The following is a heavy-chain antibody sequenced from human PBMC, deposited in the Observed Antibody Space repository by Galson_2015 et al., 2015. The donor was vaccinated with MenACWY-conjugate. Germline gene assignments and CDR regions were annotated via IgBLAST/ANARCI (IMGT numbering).Heavy chain of an antibody. V-gene: IGHV5-10-1*01. D-gene: IGHD2-2*01. J-gene: IGHJ6*02. Sequence: QSGAEVTKPGESLRISCTGSGYTFTSYYINWVRQMPGKGLEWMGRIDPSDSYTNYSPSLQGHVTISADKSITTAYLQWSSLKASDTAMYYCARRKLVGYGLNYYYGMDVWGQGTPVTVSS. CDR3: ARRKLVGYGLNYYYGMDV. CDR2: IDPSDSYT. CDR1: GYTFTSYY.